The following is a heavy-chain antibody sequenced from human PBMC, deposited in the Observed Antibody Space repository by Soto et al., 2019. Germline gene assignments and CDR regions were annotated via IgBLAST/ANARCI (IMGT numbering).Heavy chain of an antibody. CDR2: IIPILGIA. CDR1: GGTFSSYT. V-gene: IGHV1-69*02. J-gene: IGHJ5*02. CDR3: ACMVVVTAARGSNWFDP. D-gene: IGHD2-2*01. Sequence: QVQLVQSGAEVKKPGSSVNVSCKASGGTFSSYTISWVRQAPGQGLEWMGRIIPILGIANYAQKFQGRVTITADKATSTADMELSSLRSEDTAVYYCACMVVVTAARGSNWFDPWGQGTLVTVSS.